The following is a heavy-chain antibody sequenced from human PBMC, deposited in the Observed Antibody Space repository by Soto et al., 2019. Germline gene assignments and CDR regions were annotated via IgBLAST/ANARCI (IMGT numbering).Heavy chain of an antibody. Sequence: ASVKVSCKASGYTFTSYGISWVRQAPGQGLEWMGWISAYNGNTNYAQKLQGRVTMTTDTSTSTAYMELRSLRSDDTAVYYCALHDSSGYPNWLDPWGQGTLVTVSS. CDR2: ISAYNGNT. J-gene: IGHJ5*02. CDR3: ALHDSSGYPNWLDP. CDR1: GYTFTSYG. D-gene: IGHD3-22*01. V-gene: IGHV1-18*01.